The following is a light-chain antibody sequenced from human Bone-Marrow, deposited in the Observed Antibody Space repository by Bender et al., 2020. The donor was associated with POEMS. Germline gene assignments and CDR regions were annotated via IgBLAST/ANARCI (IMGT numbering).Light chain of an antibody. Sequence: QSALIQPASVSGSPGQSITMSCTGTDSDVGGYNYISWYQQHPGKAPKLIISEVRFRHSGISNRFSGSKSGYTASLAISGLQYEDEAYYYCSSYSVSTPLVFGGGTKLTVL. CDR1: DSDVGGYNY. CDR3: SSYSVSTPLV. CDR2: EVR. V-gene: IGLV2-14*01. J-gene: IGLJ2*01.